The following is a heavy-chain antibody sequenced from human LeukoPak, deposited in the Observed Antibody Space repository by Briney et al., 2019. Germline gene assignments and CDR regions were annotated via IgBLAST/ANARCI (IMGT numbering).Heavy chain of an antibody. CDR2: ISYKGGDT. J-gene: IGHJ4*02. Sequence: PGKSLRLSCAASGFVFSSFGMHWVRQAPGRGLEWVALISYKGGDTYYADSVKGRFTISRDNSKNTLYLQMNSLRAEDTAVYYCAREAGYSYGSDLDYWGQGTLVTVSS. V-gene: IGHV3-30-3*01. CDR3: AREAGYSYGSDLDY. CDR1: GFVFSSFG. D-gene: IGHD5-18*01.